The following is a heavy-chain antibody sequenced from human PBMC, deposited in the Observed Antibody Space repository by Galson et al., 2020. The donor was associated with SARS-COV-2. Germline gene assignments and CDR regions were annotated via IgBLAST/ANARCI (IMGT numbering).Heavy chain of an antibody. J-gene: IGHJ6*02. Sequence: SQTLSLTCAVSGDSVSGSSGTWNWIRQSPSRGLEWLGGTYFRSKWYTDYALSVESRIVITADTSKNHFSLQLNSVTPEDTAVYYCAREPHRGQKVRGGGLDVWGQGTTVIVSS. D-gene: IGHD3-10*01. CDR3: AREPHRGQKVRGGGLDV. CDR1: GDSVSGSSGT. CDR2: TYFRSKWYT. V-gene: IGHV6-1*01.